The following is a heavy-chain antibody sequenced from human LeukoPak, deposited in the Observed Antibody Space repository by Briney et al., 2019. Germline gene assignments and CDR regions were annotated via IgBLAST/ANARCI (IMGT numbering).Heavy chain of an antibody. CDR3: AKEGSYYGDYFDY. CDR2: IRYDGSNK. J-gene: IGHJ4*02. CDR1: GFTFSSYG. Sequence: PGGSLRLSCAASGFTFSSYGMHWVRQAPGKGLEWVAFIRYDGSNKYYADSVKGRFTISRDNSKNTLYLQMNSLRAEDTAVYYCAKEGSYYGDYFDYWGQGTLVTVSS. V-gene: IGHV3-30*02. D-gene: IGHD1-26*01.